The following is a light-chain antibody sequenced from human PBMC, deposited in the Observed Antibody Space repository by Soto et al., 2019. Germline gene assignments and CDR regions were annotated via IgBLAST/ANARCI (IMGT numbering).Light chain of an antibody. CDR1: QSVSSSY. V-gene: IGKV3-20*01. Sequence: EIVLTQSPGTLSLSPGERATLSCRASQSVSSSYLAWYQQKPGQAPRLLIYGASSRATGIPDRFSGSGSGTDFTLTISRLEPEEFAVYYCQHRKTFGQGTKVEIK. J-gene: IGKJ1*01. CDR2: GAS. CDR3: QHRKT.